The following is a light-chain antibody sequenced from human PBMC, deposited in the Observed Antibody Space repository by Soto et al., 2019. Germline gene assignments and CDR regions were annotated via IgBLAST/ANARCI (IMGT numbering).Light chain of an antibody. CDR3: SSYTSRSTLI. J-gene: IGLJ2*01. CDR1: SSDVGGYNY. V-gene: IGLV2-14*01. Sequence: QSVLTQPASVSGSPGQSITISCTGTSSDVGGYNYVSWYQQHPGKAPKLMIYEVSNRPSGVSNRFSGSKSGNTASLTISGLQAEDEADYYCSSYTSRSTLIFGGGTKGTVL. CDR2: EVS.